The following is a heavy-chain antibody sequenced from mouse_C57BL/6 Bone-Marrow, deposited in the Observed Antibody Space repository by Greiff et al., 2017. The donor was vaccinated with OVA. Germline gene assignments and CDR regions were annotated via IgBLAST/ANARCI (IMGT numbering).Heavy chain of an antibody. V-gene: IGHV14-4*01. Sequence: EVKLQQSGAELVRPGASVKLSCTASGFNIKDDYMHWVKQRPEQGLEWIGWIDPENGDTEYASKFQGKATITADTSSNTAYLQLSSLTSEDTAVYYCTTYYYGSSYGYYFDYWGQGTTLTVSS. CDR2: IDPENGDT. CDR3: TTYYYGSSYGYYFDY. D-gene: IGHD1-1*01. J-gene: IGHJ2*01. CDR1: GFNIKDDY.